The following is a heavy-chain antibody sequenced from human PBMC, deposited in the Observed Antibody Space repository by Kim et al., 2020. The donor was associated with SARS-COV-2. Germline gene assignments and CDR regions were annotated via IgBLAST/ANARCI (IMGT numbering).Heavy chain of an antibody. D-gene: IGHD5-12*01. Sequence: GGSLRLYCAASGFSVNRFYMTWVRQAPGKGLEWVSVIYYDGNTDYADSVRGRFTISRDSSKNTLYLQMNSLRAEDTGVYYCARDHLDGYNIWGQGTLVT. V-gene: IGHV3-53*01. CDR2: IYYDGNT. CDR3: ARDHLDGYNI. CDR1: GFSVNRFY. J-gene: IGHJ4*02.